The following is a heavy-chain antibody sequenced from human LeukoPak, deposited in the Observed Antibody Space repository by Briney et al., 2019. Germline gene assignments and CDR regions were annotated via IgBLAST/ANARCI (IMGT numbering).Heavy chain of an antibody. CDR1: GGSISSGDYY. Sequence: SQTLSLTCTVSGGSISSGDYYWSWIRQPPGKGLEWIGYIYHSGSTYYDPSLKSRVTISVDTSKNQFSLKLSSVTAADTAVYYCARAPNYYDSSGYYLYAFDIWGQGTMVTVSS. V-gene: IGHV4-30-4*01. CDR2: IYHSGST. J-gene: IGHJ3*02. D-gene: IGHD3-22*01. CDR3: ARAPNYYDSSGYYLYAFDI.